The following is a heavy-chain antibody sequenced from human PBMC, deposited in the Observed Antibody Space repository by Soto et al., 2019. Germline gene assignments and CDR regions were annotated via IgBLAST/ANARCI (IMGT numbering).Heavy chain of an antibody. D-gene: IGHD3-3*01. CDR2: ISSSSSYI. CDR3: ARDLRKYYDFWSGRPDAFDI. V-gene: IGHV3-21*01. J-gene: IGHJ3*02. CDR1: GFTFSSYS. Sequence: PGGSLRLSCAASGFTFSSYSMNWVRQAPGKGLEWVSSISSSSSYIYYADSVKGRFTISRDNAKNSLYLQMNSLRAEGTAVYYCARDLRKYYDFWSGRPDAFDIWGQGTMVTVSS.